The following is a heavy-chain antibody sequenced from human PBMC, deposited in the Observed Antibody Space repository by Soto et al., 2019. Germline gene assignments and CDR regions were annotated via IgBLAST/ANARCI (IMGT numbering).Heavy chain of an antibody. J-gene: IGHJ5*02. CDR3: AKDSRTRPFGELLRDHHDL. Sequence: PGGSLRLSWSASGRTITNLGLRWIRQAQGKGLEHVCAIDSTGGTTDYADSVKGRFTISRDNSKNTLYLQMTSLRTDDTGTYYCAKDSRTRPFGELLRDHHDLWGQGTLVTVSS. D-gene: IGHD3-10*01. CDR1: GRTITNLG. CDR2: IDSTGGTT. V-gene: IGHV3-64D*08.